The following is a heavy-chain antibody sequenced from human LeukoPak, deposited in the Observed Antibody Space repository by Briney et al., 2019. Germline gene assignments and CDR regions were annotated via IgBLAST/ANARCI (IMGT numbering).Heavy chain of an antibody. J-gene: IGHJ4*02. CDR3: AIARGYSYGRRVFDY. Sequence: SETLSLTCAVYGGSFSGYYWSWIRQPPGKGLEWIGEINHSGSTNYNPSLKSRVTISVDTSKNQFSLKLSSVTAADTAVYYCAIARGYSYGRRVFDYWGQGTLDTVSS. CDR1: GGSFSGYY. CDR2: INHSGST. V-gene: IGHV4-34*01. D-gene: IGHD5-18*01.